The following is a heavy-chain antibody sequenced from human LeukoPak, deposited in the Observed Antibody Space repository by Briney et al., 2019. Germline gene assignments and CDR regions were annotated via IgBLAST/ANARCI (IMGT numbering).Heavy chain of an antibody. CDR3: ARDREDYYGSGSQTYFDY. CDR2: IYYSGST. D-gene: IGHD3-10*01. V-gene: IGHV4-59*01. J-gene: IGHJ4*02. Sequence: SETLSLTCTVSGGSISSYYWSWIRQPPGKGLEWIGCIYYSGSTNYNPPLKSRVTISVDTSKTQFSLKLSSVTAADTAVYYCARDREDYYGSGSQTYFDYWGQGTLVTVSS. CDR1: GGSISSYY.